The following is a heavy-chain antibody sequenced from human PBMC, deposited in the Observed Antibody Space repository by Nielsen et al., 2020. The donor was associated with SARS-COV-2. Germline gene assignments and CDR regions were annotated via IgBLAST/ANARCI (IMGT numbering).Heavy chain of an antibody. CDR3: VRDRGAPYYYMDV. CDR2: IYYSGST. D-gene: IGHD1-26*01. V-gene: IGHV4-30-4*01. J-gene: IGHJ6*03. CDR1: GGSISSGDYY. Sequence: SETLSLTCTVSGGSISSGDYYWSWIRQPPGKGLEWIGYIYYSGSTYYNPSLKSRVTISVDTSKNQFSLKLSSVTAADTAVYYCVRDRGAPYYYMDVWGKGTTVTVSS.